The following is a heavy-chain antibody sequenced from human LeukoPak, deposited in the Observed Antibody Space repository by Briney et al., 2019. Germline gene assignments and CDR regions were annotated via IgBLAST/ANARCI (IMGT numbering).Heavy chain of an antibody. CDR3: TPGQDTPAHDGY. CDR2: IKSRKDGETT. Sequence: GGSLRLSCAASGFTFSSAWMNWVREAPGKGLEGVGRIKSRKDGETTDYAAPVKGRFTVSRDDSKDTLYLQMNSLRTDDTAVYYCTPGQDTPAHDGYWGQGTLVTVSS. D-gene: IGHD2-15*01. V-gene: IGHV3-15*01. CDR1: GFTFSSAW. J-gene: IGHJ4*02.